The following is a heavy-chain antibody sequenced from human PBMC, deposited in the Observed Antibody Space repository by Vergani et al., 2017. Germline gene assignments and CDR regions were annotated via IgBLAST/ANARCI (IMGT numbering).Heavy chain of an antibody. CDR3: ARFPQHDDFWRGPEAPFDY. CDR1: GGTFSSYA. D-gene: IGHD3-3*01. Sequence: QVQLVQSGAEVKKPGSSVKVSCKASGGTFSSYAISWVRQAPGQGLEWMGGIIPIFGTANYAQKFQGRVTMTRDTSISTAYMELSRLRSDDTAVYYCARFPQHDDFWRGPEAPFDYWGEGTLGTVSS. J-gene: IGHJ4*02. V-gene: IGHV1-69*05. CDR2: IIPIFGTA.